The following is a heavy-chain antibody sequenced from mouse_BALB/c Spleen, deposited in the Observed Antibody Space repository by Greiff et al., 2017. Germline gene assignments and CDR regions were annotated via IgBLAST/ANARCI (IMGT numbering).Heavy chain of an antibody. V-gene: IGHV5-6-4*01. Sequence: EVKLVESGGGLVKPGGSLKLSCAASGFTFSSYTMSWVRQTPEKRLEWVATISSGGSYTYYPDSVKGRFTISRDNAKNTLYLQMSSLKSEDTAMYYCTRSTMITPAMDYWGQGTSVTVSS. CDR3: TRSTMITPAMDY. CDR2: ISSGGSYT. J-gene: IGHJ4*01. D-gene: IGHD2-4*01. CDR1: GFTFSSYT.